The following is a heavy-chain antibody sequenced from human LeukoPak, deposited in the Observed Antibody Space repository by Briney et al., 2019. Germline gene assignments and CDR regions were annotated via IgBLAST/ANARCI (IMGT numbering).Heavy chain of an antibody. V-gene: IGHV1-8*01. Sequence: ASVKVSCKASGYTFASYDINWVRQATGQGLEWMGWMNPNSGNTGYAQKFQGRVTMTRNTSISTAYMELRSLRSDDTAVYYCARGGTFVVVGYNDYWGQGTLVTVSS. D-gene: IGHD2-2*01. J-gene: IGHJ4*02. CDR3: ARGGTFVVVGYNDY. CDR1: GYTFASYD. CDR2: MNPNSGNT.